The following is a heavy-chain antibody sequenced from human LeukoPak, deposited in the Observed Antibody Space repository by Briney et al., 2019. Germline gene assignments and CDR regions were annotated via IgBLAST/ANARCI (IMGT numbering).Heavy chain of an antibody. CDR3: ARRGLYGSGSPYFDY. CDR2: IYPGDSDT. D-gene: IGHD3-10*01. Sequence: GESLKISCKGSGYSFTSYWIGWVRQMPGKGLGWMGIIYPGDSDTRYSPSFQGQVTISADKSISTAYLQWSSLKATDTAMYYCARRGLYGSGSPYFDYWGQGTLVTVSS. CDR1: GYSFTSYW. V-gene: IGHV5-51*01. J-gene: IGHJ4*02.